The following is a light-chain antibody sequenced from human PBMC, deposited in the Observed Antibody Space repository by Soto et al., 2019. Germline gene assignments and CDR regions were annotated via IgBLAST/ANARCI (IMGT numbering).Light chain of an antibody. J-gene: IGLJ2*01. V-gene: IGLV1-44*01. CDR1: SSNIGSNT. Sequence: QSVLTQPPSASGAPGQRVTISCSGSSSNIGSNTVSWYQQLPRKAPKLLIYSNDQRPSGVPDRFSGSKSGTSASLAISGLQSEDEADYYCAAWEDSLRGPVFGGGTKLTVL. CDR2: SND. CDR3: AAWEDSLRGPV.